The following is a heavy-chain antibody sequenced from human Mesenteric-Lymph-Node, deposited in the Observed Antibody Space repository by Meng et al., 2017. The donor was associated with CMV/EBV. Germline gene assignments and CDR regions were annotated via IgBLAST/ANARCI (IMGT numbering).Heavy chain of an antibody. V-gene: IGHV3-21*01. CDR1: GFTFSSYS. Sequence: GESLKISCAASGFTFSSYSMNWVRQAPGKGLEWVSSISSSSSYIYYADSVKGRFTISRDNAKNSLYLQMNSLRAEDTAVYYCARGADTAMVSAWFDPWGQGTLVTVSS. CDR2: ISSSSSYI. D-gene: IGHD5-18*01. J-gene: IGHJ5*02. CDR3: ARGADTAMVSAWFDP.